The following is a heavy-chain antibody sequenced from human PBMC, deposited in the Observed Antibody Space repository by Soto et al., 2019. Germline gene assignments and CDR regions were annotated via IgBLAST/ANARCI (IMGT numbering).Heavy chain of an antibody. V-gene: IGHV3-9*01. CDR2: IRWNSGSI. Sequence: EVQLVESGGGLVQPGRSLRLSCAASGFTFDDYAMHWVRQAPGKGLEWVSGIRWNSGSIGYADSVKGRFTISRDNAKNSLYLQMNSLRAEDTALYYCAKDGSGWDWYFALWGRGTLVTVSS. CDR3: AKDGSGWDWYFAL. D-gene: IGHD6-19*01. CDR1: GFTFDDYA. J-gene: IGHJ2*01.